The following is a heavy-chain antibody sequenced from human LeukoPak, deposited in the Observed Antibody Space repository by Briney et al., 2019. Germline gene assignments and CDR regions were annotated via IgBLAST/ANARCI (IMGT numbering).Heavy chain of an antibody. CDR2: ISGSGGST. J-gene: IGHJ4*02. CDR3: AKDLRSSWYESADDY. CDR1: GFTFSSYA. D-gene: IGHD6-13*01. Sequence: GGSLRLSCAASGFTFSSYAMSWVRQAPGKGLEWVSAISGSGGSTYYADSVKGRFTISRYNSKNTLYLQMNSLRAEDAAVYYCAKDLRSSWYESADDYWGQGTLVTVSS. V-gene: IGHV3-23*01.